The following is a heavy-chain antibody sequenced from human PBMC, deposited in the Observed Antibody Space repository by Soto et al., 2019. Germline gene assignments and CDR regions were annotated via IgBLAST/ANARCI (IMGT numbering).Heavy chain of an antibody. CDR3: ARESGGATATLDYYYFYMDV. Sequence: QVQLVQSGAEVKKPGASVTVSCKASGYRFSDYYLHWVRQAPGQGPEWMGWMNPNSGDTKYAQQFKGRVTMTRDTSVRTAFMELNWLKSDDRAVYYCARESGGATATLDYYYFYMDVWGIGTTVTVSS. CDR1: GYRFSDYY. V-gene: IGHV1-2*02. CDR2: MNPNSGDT. D-gene: IGHD5-12*01. J-gene: IGHJ6*03.